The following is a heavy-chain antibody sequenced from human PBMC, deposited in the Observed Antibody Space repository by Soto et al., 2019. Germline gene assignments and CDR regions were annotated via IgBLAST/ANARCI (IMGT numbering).Heavy chain of an antibody. Sequence: PSETLSLTCTVSGGSISSYYWSWIRQPPGKGLEWIGYIYYSGSTNYNPSLKSRVTISVDTSKNQFSLKLSSVTAADTAVYYCARDSPPSIASLYGMDVWGQGTTVTV. CDR2: IYYSGST. V-gene: IGHV4-59*01. D-gene: IGHD6-6*01. CDR3: ARDSPPSIASLYGMDV. CDR1: GGSISSYY. J-gene: IGHJ6*02.